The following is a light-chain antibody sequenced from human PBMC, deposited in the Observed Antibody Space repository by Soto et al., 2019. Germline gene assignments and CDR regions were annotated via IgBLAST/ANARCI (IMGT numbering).Light chain of an antibody. J-gene: IGKJ4*01. CDR2: KAS. CDR1: QSINDW. V-gene: IGKV1-5*03. CDR3: QQYNSYPLT. Sequence: DIQMTQSPSTLSASVGDRVTITCRASQSINDWLAWYQQKPGKAPNLLIYKASSLQTGVPSRFSGSGSGTEFTLTITRRQPDDFATYFCQQYNSYPLTFGGGTKVEIK.